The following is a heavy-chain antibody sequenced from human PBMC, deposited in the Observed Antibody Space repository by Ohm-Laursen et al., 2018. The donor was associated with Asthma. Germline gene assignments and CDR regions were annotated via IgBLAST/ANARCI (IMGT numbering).Heavy chain of an antibody. Sequence: LSLTCTVSGGSISSTLYYWAWIRQSPGKGLEWVSYISSHARNIYYADSVKGRFTISRDNAKNSLDLQMNNLRAEDTAVYFCARPSCSGTKCSSELEYWGQGTLVTASS. CDR2: ISSHARNI. CDR1: GGSISSTLYY. D-gene: IGHD2-15*01. J-gene: IGHJ4*02. CDR3: ARPSCSGTKCSSELEY. V-gene: IGHV3-11*01.